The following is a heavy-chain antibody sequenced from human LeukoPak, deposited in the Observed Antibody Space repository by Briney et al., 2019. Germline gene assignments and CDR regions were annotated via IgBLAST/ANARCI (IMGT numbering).Heavy chain of an antibody. CDR2: IKHSGST. V-gene: IGHV4-34*01. CDR1: GFTFSDYY. CDR3: ARGPSKPRYCSSTSCYAFHYYYYYYMDV. Sequence: GSLRLSCAASGFTFSDYYMSWIRQPPGKWLEWIGEIKHSGSTNYNPSLKSRVTISVDTSKSQFSLKLSSVTAADTAVYYCARGPSKPRYCSSTSCYAFHYYYYYYMDVWGKGTTVTVSS. D-gene: IGHD2-2*01. J-gene: IGHJ6*03.